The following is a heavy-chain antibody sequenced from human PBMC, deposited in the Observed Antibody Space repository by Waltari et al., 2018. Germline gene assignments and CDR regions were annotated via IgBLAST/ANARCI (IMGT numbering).Heavy chain of an antibody. Sequence: EVQLVESGGGLVKPGGSLRLSCAASGFTFSSYSMNWVRQAPGKGLEWVSSISSSSSYIYYADSVKGRFTISRDNAKNSLYLQMNSLRAEDTAVYYCASLLGWRYFDWSPGFDYWGQGTLVTVSS. CDR1: GFTFSSYS. CDR3: ASLLGWRYFDWSPGFDY. CDR2: ISSSSSYI. D-gene: IGHD3-9*01. J-gene: IGHJ4*02. V-gene: IGHV3-21*01.